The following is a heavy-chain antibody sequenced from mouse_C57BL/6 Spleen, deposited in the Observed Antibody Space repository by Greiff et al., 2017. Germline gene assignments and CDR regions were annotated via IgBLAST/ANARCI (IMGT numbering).Heavy chain of an antibody. CDR3: ARRDYGSSADY. J-gene: IGHJ2*01. Sequence: EVQVVESGGDLVKPGGSLKLSCAASGFTFSSYGMSWVRQTPDKRLEWVATISSGGSYTYYPDSVKGRFTISRDNAKNTLYLQRSSLKSEDTAMYYCARRDYGSSADYWGQGTTLTVSS. V-gene: IGHV5-6*01. CDR1: GFTFSSYG. D-gene: IGHD1-1*01. CDR2: ISSGGSYT.